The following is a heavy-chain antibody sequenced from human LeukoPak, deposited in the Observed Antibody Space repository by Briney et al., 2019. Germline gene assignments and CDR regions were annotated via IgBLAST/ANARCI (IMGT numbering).Heavy chain of an antibody. Sequence: GGSLRLSCAASGFTVSSNFMSWVRQAPGKGLVWVSRINSDGSSTSYADSVKGRFTISRDNAKNTLYLQMNSLRAEDTAVYYCARPSPDCGGSCFRYWGQGTLVTVSS. CDR3: ARPSPDCGGSCFRY. J-gene: IGHJ4*02. D-gene: IGHD2-15*01. CDR1: GFTVSSNF. CDR2: INSDGSST. V-gene: IGHV3-74*01.